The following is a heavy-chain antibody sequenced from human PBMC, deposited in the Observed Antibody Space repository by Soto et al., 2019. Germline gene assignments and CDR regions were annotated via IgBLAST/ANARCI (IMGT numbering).Heavy chain of an antibody. J-gene: IGHJ6*03. V-gene: IGHV1-69*02. CDR1: GGTFSSYT. CDR2: IIPILGIA. CDR3: ARAERTTVTTRNYYYYMDV. Sequence: ASVKVSCKASGGTFSSYTISWVRQAPGQGLEWMGRIIPILGIANYAQKFQGRVTITADKSTSTAYMELSSLRSEDTAVYYCARAERTTVTTRNYYYYMDVWGKGTTVTVSS. D-gene: IGHD4-4*01.